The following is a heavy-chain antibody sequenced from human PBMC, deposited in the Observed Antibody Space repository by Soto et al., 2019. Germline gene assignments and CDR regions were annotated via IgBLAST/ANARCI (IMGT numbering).Heavy chain of an antibody. Sequence: TSETLSLTCVVSGYSISSGYYWGWIRQPPGKGLEWIGSIYHSGTTYYNPSLKSRVTISLDTSRNQFSLKLSSVTAADTAVYYCARFRAAGPFDYWGQGTMVTVSS. D-gene: IGHD2-15*01. V-gene: IGHV4-38-2*01. CDR2: IYHSGTT. J-gene: IGHJ4*02. CDR3: ARFRAAGPFDY. CDR1: GYSISSGYY.